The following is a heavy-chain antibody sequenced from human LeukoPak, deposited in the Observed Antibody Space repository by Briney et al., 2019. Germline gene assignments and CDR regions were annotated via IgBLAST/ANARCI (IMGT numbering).Heavy chain of an antibody. CDR3: AKAYYYDSSGYLYYFDY. J-gene: IGHJ4*02. CDR1: GFTVSSNY. V-gene: IGHV3-23*01. Sequence: PGGSLRLSCAASGFTVSSNYMRWVRQAPGKGLEWVSAISGSGGSTYYADSVKGRFTISRDNSKNTLYLQMNSLRAEDTAVYYCAKAYYYDSSGYLYYFDYWGQGTLVTVSS. D-gene: IGHD3-22*01. CDR2: ISGSGGST.